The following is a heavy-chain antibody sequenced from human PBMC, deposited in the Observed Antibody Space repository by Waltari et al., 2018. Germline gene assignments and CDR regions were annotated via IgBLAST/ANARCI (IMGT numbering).Heavy chain of an antibody. CDR3: ARAGGSSWPDSGSFDP. V-gene: IGHV4-4*02. CDR1: GCSISSSNW. J-gene: IGHJ5*02. D-gene: IGHD6-13*01. Sequence: QVQLQESGPGLVKPSGTLSLTCAVPGCSISSSNWWSWVRQPPGKGLEWIGEIYHSGSTNYNPSLKSRVTISVDKSKNQFSLKLSSVTAADTAVYYCARAGGSSWPDSGSFDPWGQGTLVTVSS. CDR2: IYHSGST.